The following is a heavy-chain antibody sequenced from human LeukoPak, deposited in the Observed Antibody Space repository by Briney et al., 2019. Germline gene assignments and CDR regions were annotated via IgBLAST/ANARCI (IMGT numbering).Heavy chain of an antibody. CDR3: ARWGYSSGWFFDY. Sequence: GGSLRLSCAASGFTFSSYWMSWVRQAPGKGLEWVANIKQDGSEKYYVDSVKGRFTISRDNAENSVFLQMNSLRAEDTAVYYCARWGYSSGWFFDYWGQGTLVTVSS. CDR1: GFTFSSYW. CDR2: IKQDGSEK. D-gene: IGHD6-19*01. J-gene: IGHJ4*02. V-gene: IGHV3-7*01.